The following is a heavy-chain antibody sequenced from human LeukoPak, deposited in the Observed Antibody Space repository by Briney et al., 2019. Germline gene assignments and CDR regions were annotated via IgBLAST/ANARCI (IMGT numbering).Heavy chain of an antibody. CDR2: IINSGGTI. Sequence: GGSLRLSCAASGFTFSIHGMNWVRQTPGKGLVGVSYIINSGGTIYYADSVQGRFTISRDNAKNSLYLQMNSLRDEDTAVYYCARVGRGLYSMDVWGQGTTVTVSS. D-gene: IGHD3-10*01. CDR1: GFTFSIHG. V-gene: IGHV3-48*02. CDR3: ARVGRGLYSMDV. J-gene: IGHJ6*02.